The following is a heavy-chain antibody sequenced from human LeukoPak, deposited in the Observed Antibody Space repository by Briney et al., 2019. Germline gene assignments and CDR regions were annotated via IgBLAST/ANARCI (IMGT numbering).Heavy chain of an antibody. Sequence: GGSLRLSCVASGFTFRSYAMSWVRQAPGKGLEWVSGMSSSGGTIYYADFVKGRFTISRDNSKNALYLQMNSLRAEDTAVYYCARRYFDYWGQGTLVTVSS. J-gene: IGHJ4*02. CDR1: GFTFRSYA. V-gene: IGHV3-23*01. CDR3: ARRYFDY. CDR2: MSSSGGTI.